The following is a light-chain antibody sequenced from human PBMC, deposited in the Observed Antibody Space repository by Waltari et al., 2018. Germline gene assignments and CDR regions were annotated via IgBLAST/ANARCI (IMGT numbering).Light chain of an antibody. Sequence: EIVLTQSPATLSLSPGERATLSCRASQTVRIFLAWYQQKPGQAPRLLIFDASSRAPGIPAKFRGSGSRTDFTLTVSNLEPEDFAVYYCLQRSNWPYTFGQGTRVEIK. CDR3: LQRSNWPYT. V-gene: IGKV3-11*01. CDR1: QTVRIF. CDR2: DAS. J-gene: IGKJ2*01.